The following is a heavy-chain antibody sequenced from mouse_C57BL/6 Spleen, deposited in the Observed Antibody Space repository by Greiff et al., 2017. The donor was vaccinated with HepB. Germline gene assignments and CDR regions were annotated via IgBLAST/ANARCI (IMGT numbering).Heavy chain of an antibody. CDR3: ARFTTVGDY. CDR1: GYTFTSYW. Sequence: QVQLQQPGAELVKPGASVKLSCKASGYTFTSYWMHWVKQRPGQGLEWIGMIHPNSGSTNYNEKFKSKATLTVDKSSSSAYMQLSRLTSEVSAVYYCARFTTVGDYWGQGTSVTVSS. V-gene: IGHV1-64*01. J-gene: IGHJ4*01. CDR2: IHPNSGST. D-gene: IGHD1-1*01.